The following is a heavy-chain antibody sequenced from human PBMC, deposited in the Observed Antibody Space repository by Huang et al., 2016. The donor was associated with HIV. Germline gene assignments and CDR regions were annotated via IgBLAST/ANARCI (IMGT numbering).Heavy chain of an antibody. CDR3: ASSDLWSGYFTY. J-gene: IGHJ4*02. D-gene: IGHD3-3*01. V-gene: IGHV1-24*01. CDR1: GDTLIELS. Sequence: VQLIQSGAEVRKPGASVQVSCKVSGDTLIELSMHWVRQNAEEGLECMGGFEPEEGKTIYAQKFQGRLSMTEDTSTDTAYMQLSSLRPEDSAVYFCASSDLWSGYFTYWGQGALVTVSS. CDR2: FEPEEGKT.